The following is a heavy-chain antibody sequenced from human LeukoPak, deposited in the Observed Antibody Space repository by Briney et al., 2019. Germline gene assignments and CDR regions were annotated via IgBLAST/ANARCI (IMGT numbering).Heavy chain of an antibody. CDR2: ISSSSSYI. D-gene: IGHD3-22*01. V-gene: IGHV3-21*01. CDR3: ARGPSSTYYYDSSGYYIDY. J-gene: IGHJ4*02. CDR1: GFTFSSYS. Sequence: GGSLRLSCAASGFTFSSYSMNWVRQAPGKGLEWVSSISSSSSYIYYAGSVKGRFTISRDDAKNSLYLQMNSLRAEDTAVYYCARGPSSTYYYDSSGYYIDYWGQGTLVTVSS.